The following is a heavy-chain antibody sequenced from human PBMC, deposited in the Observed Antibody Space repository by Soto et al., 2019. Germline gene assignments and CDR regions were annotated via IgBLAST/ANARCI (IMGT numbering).Heavy chain of an antibody. CDR1: GFTFSRYG. V-gene: IGHV3-30*18. Sequence: QVQLVESGGGVVQPGRSLRLSCAASGFTFSRYGMHWVRQAPGKGLEWVAVISYDGSNKYYADSVKGRFTISRDNSKNSLYLQMNILRAEDTAVYYCAKDEFATRPSDYGMDVWGQGTTVTVSS. J-gene: IGHJ6*02. CDR2: ISYDGSNK. D-gene: IGHD2-2*01. CDR3: AKDEFATRPSDYGMDV.